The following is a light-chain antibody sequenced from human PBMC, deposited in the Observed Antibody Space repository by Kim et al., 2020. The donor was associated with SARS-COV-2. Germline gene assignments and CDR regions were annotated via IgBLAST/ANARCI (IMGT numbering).Light chain of an antibody. CDR2: GKN. CDR3: NSWDSCTNHVV. J-gene: IGLJ2*01. Sequence: SSELTQDPAVSVALGQTVRITCQGDSLRRYYATWYQQKPGQAPVLVIYGKNNRPSGIPDRFSGSSSRNTASLTITGAQAEDEAAYYCNSWDSCTNHVVFGGGTQLTVL. V-gene: IGLV3-19*01. CDR1: SLRRYY.